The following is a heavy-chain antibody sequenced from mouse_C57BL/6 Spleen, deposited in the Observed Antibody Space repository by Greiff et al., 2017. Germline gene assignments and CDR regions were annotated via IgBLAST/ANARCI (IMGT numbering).Heavy chain of an antibody. V-gene: IGHV1-69*01. D-gene: IGHD2-5*01. J-gene: IGHJ2*01. CDR2: IDPSDSYT. Sequence: VQLQQPGAELVMPGASVKLSCKASGYTFTSYWMHWVKQRPGQGLEWIGEIDPSDSYTNYNQKFKGKSTLTVDKSSSTDYMQLSSLTSEDSAVYYCATSYYSNSMPFDYGGKGTTLTVSS. CDR1: GYTFTSYW. CDR3: ATSYYSNSMPFDY.